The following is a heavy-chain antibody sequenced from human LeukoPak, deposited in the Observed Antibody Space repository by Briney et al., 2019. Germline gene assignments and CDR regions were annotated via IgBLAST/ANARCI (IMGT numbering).Heavy chain of an antibody. V-gene: IGHV1-2*02. J-gene: IGHJ4*02. CDR2: INPNSGGT. CDR3: ARVKFKSSSWTPLDY. Sequence: ASVKVSCKASGYTFTGYYMHWVRQAPGQGLEWMGWINPNSGGTNYAQKFQGRVTMTRDTSIITAYMELSRLRSDDTAVYYCARVKFKSSSWTPLDYWGQGTMVTVSS. D-gene: IGHD6-13*01. CDR1: GYTFTGYY.